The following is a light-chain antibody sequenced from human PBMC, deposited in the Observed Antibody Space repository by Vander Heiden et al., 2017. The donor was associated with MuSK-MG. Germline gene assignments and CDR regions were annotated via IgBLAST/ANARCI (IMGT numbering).Light chain of an antibody. CDR1: SSDVGSYYF. CDR2: EAI. V-gene: IGLV2-23*01. CDR3: CSYAGSGIVV. J-gene: IGLJ2*01. Sequence: SALTQPASLSGSPGQSISLSCTGPSSDVGSYYFVSWYQQHPGKAPKLMIYEAIKRPSGVSSRFSGSKTGNTASLTISGHQAEDEADYHCCSYAGSGIVVFGGGTKPTVL.